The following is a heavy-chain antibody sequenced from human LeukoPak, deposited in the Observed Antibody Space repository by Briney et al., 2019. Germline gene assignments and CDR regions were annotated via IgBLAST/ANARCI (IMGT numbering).Heavy chain of an antibody. CDR3: ATKRGWELLNYFDY. V-gene: IGHV3-23*01. D-gene: IGHD1-26*01. J-gene: IGHJ4*02. CDR1: GFTFSSYA. Sequence: PGGSLRLSCAASGFTFSSYAMSWVRQPPGKGLAWVSAISGSCGRTYYADSVKRRFTIYRDNSKNTLYLQMTSLRAEDTAVYYCATKRGWELLNYFDYWGQGTLVTVSS. CDR2: ISGSCGRT.